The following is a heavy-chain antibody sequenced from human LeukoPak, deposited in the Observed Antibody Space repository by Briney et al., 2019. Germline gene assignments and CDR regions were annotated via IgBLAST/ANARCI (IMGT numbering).Heavy chain of an antibody. CDR2: INPQSGAT. V-gene: IGHV1-2*02. CDR3: ARGGDDSGFYFAY. J-gene: IGHJ4*02. D-gene: IGHD3-22*01. Sequence: GASVKVSCKASGYTFTGVYIHWVRQAPGQGLEWMAWINPQSGATNYAQKFRGRVTMTRDVSISTAYMEVTSLTFDDTAVYYCARGGDDSGFYFAYWGQGTLVSVSS. CDR1: GYTFTGVY.